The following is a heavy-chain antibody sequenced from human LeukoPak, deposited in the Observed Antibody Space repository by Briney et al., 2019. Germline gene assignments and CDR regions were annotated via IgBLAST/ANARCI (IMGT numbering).Heavy chain of an antibody. J-gene: IGHJ5*02. V-gene: IGHV4-59*01. CDR1: GGSISSYY. Sequence: SETLSLTCTVSGGSISSYYWSWIRQPPGKGLEWIGYIYYSGSTNYNPSLKSRVTISVDTSKNQFSLKLSSVTAADTAVYYCARGLGIFGVAPLPGWFDPWGQGTLVTVSS. CDR2: IYYSGST. CDR3: ARGLGIFGVAPLPGWFDP. D-gene: IGHD3-3*01.